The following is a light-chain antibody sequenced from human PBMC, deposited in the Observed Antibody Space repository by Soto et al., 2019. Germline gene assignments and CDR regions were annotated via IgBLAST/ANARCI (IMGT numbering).Light chain of an antibody. J-gene: IGLJ1*01. Sequence: QSALTQPPSGSGSPGQSGTLSCTGTSSDVGSSNGVSWYQQPPGTAPKLMIYDVSNRPSGVPDRFSGSKSGNTASLTISGLQAEDEADYYCSSYTSSSTYVFGTGTKVTVL. CDR1: SSDVGSSNG. CDR3: SSYTSSSTYV. CDR2: DVS. V-gene: IGLV2-18*02.